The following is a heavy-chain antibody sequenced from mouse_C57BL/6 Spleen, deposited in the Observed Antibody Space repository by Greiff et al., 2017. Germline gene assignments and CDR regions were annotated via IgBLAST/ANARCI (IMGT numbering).Heavy chain of an antibody. V-gene: IGHV6-3*01. Sequence: EVQRVESGGGLVQPGGSMKLSCVASGFTFSNYWMNWVRQSPEKGLEWVAQIRLKSDNYATHYAESVKGRFTISRDDSKSSVYLQMNNLRAEDTGIYYCTKDSPFAYWGQGTLVTVSA. CDR1: GFTFSNYW. J-gene: IGHJ3*01. CDR2: IRLKSDNYAT. D-gene: IGHD3-2*01. CDR3: TKDSPFAY.